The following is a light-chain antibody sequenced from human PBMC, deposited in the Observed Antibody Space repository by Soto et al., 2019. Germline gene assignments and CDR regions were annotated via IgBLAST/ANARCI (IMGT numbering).Light chain of an antibody. CDR1: QSISSY. CDR3: QQYDNLPPALT. Sequence: DIQMTQSPSSLSASVGDRVTITCRASQSISSYLNWYQQKPGKAPKLLIYDASNLETGVPSRFSGSGPGTDFTFTISSLQPEDIATYYCQQYDNLPPALTFGGGTKVDIK. CDR2: DAS. J-gene: IGKJ4*01. V-gene: IGKV1-33*01.